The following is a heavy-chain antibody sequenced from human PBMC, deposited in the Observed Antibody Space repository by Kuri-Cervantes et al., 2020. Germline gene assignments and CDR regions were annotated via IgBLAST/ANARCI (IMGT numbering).Heavy chain of an antibody. J-gene: IGHJ2*01. D-gene: IGHD4-17*01. Sequence: GGSLRLSCAASGFTFSSYGMHWVRQAPGKGLEWVAVISYDGSNKYYADSVKGRFTISRDNSKNTLYLQMNSLRAEDTAVYYCAKDGSTVTIHWYFDLWGRGTLVTVSS. CDR2: ISYDGSNK. CDR3: AKDGSTVTIHWYFDL. V-gene: IGHV3-30*18. CDR1: GFTFSSYG.